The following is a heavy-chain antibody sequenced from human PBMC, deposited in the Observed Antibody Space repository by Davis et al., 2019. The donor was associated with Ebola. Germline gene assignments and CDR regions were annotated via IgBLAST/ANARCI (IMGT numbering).Heavy chain of an antibody. V-gene: IGHV4-4*02. CDR1: GGSISSSNW. CDR3: ARLGATDYYYGMDV. D-gene: IGHD1-26*01. Sequence: MPGGSLRLSCAVSGGSISSSNWWSWVRQPPGKGLEWIGEIYHSGSTNYNPSLKSRVTISVDKSKNQFSLKLSSVTAADTAVYYCARLGATDYYYGMDVWGQGTTVTVSS. J-gene: IGHJ6*02. CDR2: IYHSGST.